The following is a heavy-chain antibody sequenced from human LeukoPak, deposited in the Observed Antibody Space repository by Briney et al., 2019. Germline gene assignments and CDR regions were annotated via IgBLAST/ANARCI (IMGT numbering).Heavy chain of an antibody. J-gene: IGHJ4*02. CDR2: ISYDGSNK. Sequence: AGGSLRLSRAASGFTFSSYWMNWARQAPGKGLEWVAVISYDGSNKYYADSVKGRFTISRDNSKNTLYLQMNSLRAEDTAVYYCAKQVAGGQIDYWGQGTLVTVSS. CDR3: AKQVAGGQIDY. CDR1: GFTFSSYW. V-gene: IGHV3-30*18. D-gene: IGHD6-19*01.